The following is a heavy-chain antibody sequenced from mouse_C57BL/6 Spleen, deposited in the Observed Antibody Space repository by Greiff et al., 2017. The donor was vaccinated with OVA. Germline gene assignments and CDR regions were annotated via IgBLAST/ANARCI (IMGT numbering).Heavy chain of an antibody. CDR3: ARQNWDYAMDY. CDR2: INPSTGGT. Sequence: VQLQQSGPELVKPGASVKISCKASGYSFTGYYMNWVKQSPEKSLEWIGEINPSTGGTTYNQKFKAKATLTVDKSSSTAYMQLKSLTSEDSAVYYCARQNWDYAMDYWGQGTSVTVSS. D-gene: IGHD4-1*01. CDR1: GYSFTGYY. J-gene: IGHJ4*01. V-gene: IGHV1-42*01.